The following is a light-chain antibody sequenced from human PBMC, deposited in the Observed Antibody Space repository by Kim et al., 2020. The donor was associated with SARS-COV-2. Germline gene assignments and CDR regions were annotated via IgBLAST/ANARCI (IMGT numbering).Light chain of an antibody. CDR2: QDS. J-gene: IGLJ2*01. CDR1: KLGDKY. CDR3: QAWDSSNVV. Sequence: SPGQTASITCSGDKLGDKYACWYQQKPGQSPVLVIYQDSKRPSGFPARFSGSNSGNTATLTISGTQAMDEADYYCQAWDSSNVVFGGGTQLTVL. V-gene: IGLV3-1*01.